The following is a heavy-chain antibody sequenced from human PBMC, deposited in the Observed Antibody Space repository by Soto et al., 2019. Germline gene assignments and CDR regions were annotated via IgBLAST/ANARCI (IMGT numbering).Heavy chain of an antibody. J-gene: IGHJ6*02. Sequence: EVQLVESGGGLVQPGGSLKLSCAASGFTFSGSAMHWVRQASGKGLEWVGRIRSKANSYATAYAASVKGRFTISRDDSKNTAYLQMNSLKTEDTAVYYCTRHPPDGFGELDPDWGYYYYGMDVWGQGTTVTVSS. CDR3: TRHPPDGFGELDPDWGYYYYGMDV. CDR1: GFTFSGSA. CDR2: IRSKANSYAT. D-gene: IGHD3-10*01. V-gene: IGHV3-73*02.